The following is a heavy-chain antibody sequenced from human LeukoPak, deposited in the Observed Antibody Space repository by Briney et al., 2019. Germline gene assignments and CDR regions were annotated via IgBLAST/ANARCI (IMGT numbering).Heavy chain of an antibody. CDR3: AKSNYFDSGGYCFFDY. CDR1: GFTFSSYW. CDR2: ISTDGTST. Sequence: GGSLTLSCAASGFTFSSYWMHWVRQAPGKGLVWVSRISTDGTSTKYADFVEGRFTISRDNAKNTLYLQMNSLRAEDTAVYYCAKSNYFDSGGYCFFDYWGQGTLVTVSS. V-gene: IGHV3-74*01. D-gene: IGHD3-22*01. J-gene: IGHJ4*02.